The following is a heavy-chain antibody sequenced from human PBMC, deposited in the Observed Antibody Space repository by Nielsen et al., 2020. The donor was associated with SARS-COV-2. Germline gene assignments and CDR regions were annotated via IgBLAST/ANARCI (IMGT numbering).Heavy chain of an antibody. Sequence: GESLKISCAASGFTVSSNYMSWVRQAPGKGLEWVSVIYSGGSTYYADSVKGRFTISRDNSKNTLYLQMNSLRAEDTAVYYCARGRDSLGSGSYLYYYGMDVWGQGTTVTVSS. CDR3: ARGRDSLGSGSYLYYYGMDV. CDR2: IYSGGST. CDR1: GFTVSSNY. J-gene: IGHJ6*02. V-gene: IGHV3-53*05. D-gene: IGHD3-10*01.